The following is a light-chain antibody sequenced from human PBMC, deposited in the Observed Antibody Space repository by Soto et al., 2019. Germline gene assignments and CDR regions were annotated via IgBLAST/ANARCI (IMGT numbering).Light chain of an antibody. CDR1: SSDVGSYNL. Sequence: QSVLTQPASVSGSPGQSITISCTGTSSDVGSYNLVSWYQQHPGKAPKLIIDEGSKRPSGVSNRFSGSKSGNTASLTISGLQAEDEADYYCCSYAGSVYVFGTGTKVTVL. CDR3: CSYAGSVYV. CDR2: EGS. J-gene: IGLJ1*01. V-gene: IGLV2-23*01.